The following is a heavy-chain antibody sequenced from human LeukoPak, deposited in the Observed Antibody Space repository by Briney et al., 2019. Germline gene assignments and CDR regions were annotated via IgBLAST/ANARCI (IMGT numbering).Heavy chain of an antibody. D-gene: IGHD2-2*01. CDR2: IKSKTDGGTT. V-gene: IGHV3-15*07. CDR1: GFTFSSHA. J-gene: IGHJ4*02. CDR3: TTDLGYCSSTSCPPSNFDY. Sequence: PGGSLRLSCAASGFTFSSHAIHWVRQAPGKGLEWVGRIKSKTDGGTTDYAAPVKGRFTISRDDSKNTLYLQMNSLKTEDTAVYYCTTDLGYCSSTSCPPSNFDYWGQGTLVTVSS.